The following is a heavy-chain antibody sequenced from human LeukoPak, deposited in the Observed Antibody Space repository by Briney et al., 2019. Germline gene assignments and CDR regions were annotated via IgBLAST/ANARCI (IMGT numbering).Heavy chain of an antibody. V-gene: IGHV3-48*01. J-gene: IGHJ3*02. Sequence: GGSLRLSCAASGLAFSSSAMNWVRQTPGKGLEWLSYSSASSSDVYYADSVKGRFTISRDNAKSSLYLQMNSLTAEDTAIYFCARGRDHAFDIWGQGTRVTASS. CDR2: SSASSSDV. CDR1: GLAFSSSA. CDR3: ARGRDHAFDI.